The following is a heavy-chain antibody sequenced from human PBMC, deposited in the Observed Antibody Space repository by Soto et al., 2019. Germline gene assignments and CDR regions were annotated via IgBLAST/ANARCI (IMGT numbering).Heavy chain of an antibody. CDR1: GDSVSSKSAA. Sequence: PSQTLSLTCAISGDSVSSKSAAWNWVRQSPSRGLEWLGRTYYRSKWYNEYALSLKGRITVNPDTSKNQFSLQLSSVTPEDTAVYYCARTTSIFDYWGQGTQVTVSS. D-gene: IGHD1-1*01. CDR3: ARTTSIFDY. V-gene: IGHV6-1*01. J-gene: IGHJ4*02. CDR2: TYYRSKWYN.